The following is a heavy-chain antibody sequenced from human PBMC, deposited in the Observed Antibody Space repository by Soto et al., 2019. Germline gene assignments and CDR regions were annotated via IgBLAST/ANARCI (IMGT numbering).Heavy chain of an antibody. CDR1: GFTFSSYA. CDR3: ARGIGGGATIDNAQFDFDY. CDR2: ISSNGGST. V-gene: IGHV3-64*01. D-gene: IGHD5-12*01. J-gene: IGHJ4*02. Sequence: GGSLRLSCAASGFTFSSYAMHWVRQAPGKGLEYVSAISSNGGSTYYANSVKGRFTISRDNSKNTLYLQMGSLRAEDMAVYYCARGIGGGATIDNAQFDFDYWGQGTLVTVSS.